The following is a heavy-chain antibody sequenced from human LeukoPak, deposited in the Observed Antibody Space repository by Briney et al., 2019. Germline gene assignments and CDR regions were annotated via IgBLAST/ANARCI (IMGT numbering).Heavy chain of an antibody. Sequence: SETLSLTCTVSGASFEHYFWSWIRQPPGRGPERIGYVFYSGSTDYSPSLKSRLTISADTSKNQFSLKLNSVTAADTAVYYCASRRRSHGSEYWGQGTLVTVSS. CDR1: GASFEHYF. V-gene: IGHV4-59*01. CDR2: VFYSGST. CDR3: ASRRRSHGSEY. D-gene: IGHD3-10*01. J-gene: IGHJ4*02.